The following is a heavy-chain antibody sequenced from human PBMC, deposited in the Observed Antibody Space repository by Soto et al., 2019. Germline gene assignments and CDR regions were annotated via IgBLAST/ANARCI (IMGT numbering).Heavy chain of an antibody. CDR3: ARARRYSSSWYYFDY. J-gene: IGHJ4*02. CDR1: GYTFTGYY. CDR2: INPNSGGT. D-gene: IGHD6-13*01. V-gene: IGHV1-2*04. Sequence: ASVKVSCKASGYTFTGYYMHWVRQAPGQGLEWMGWINPNSGGTNYAQKFQGWVTMTRDTSISTAYMELSRLRSDDTAVYYCARARRYSSSWYYFDYWGQGTLVTVSS.